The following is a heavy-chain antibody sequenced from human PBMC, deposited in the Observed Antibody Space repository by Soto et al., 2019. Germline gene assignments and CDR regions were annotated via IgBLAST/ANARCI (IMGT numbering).Heavy chain of an antibody. Sequence: EEQLVESGGGLVQPGGSLRLSCAASGFSIRDYWMTWVRQAPGKGLDWVANIKQDGSEKFYVDSLKGRFTIYRDNAKNSVYLLMNSLRAYDTAVYYCARGKDGRRAGTYYFDMDVWGKGTTVTLSS. CDR1: GFSIRDYW. J-gene: IGHJ6*03. CDR2: IKQDGSEK. D-gene: IGHD1-1*01. CDR3: ARGKDGRRAGTYYFDMDV. V-gene: IGHV3-7*01.